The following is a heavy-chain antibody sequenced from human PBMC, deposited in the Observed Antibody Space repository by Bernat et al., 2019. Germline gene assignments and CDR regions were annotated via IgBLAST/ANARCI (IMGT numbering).Heavy chain of an antibody. CDR2: ISGSGGST. V-gene: IGHV3-23*04. Sequence: VQLVESGGGVVQPGRSLRLSCAASGFTFSRYAMSWVRQTPGKGLEWVSGISGSGGSTYYADSVRGRFTISRDNSKNTLYLQMDSLRAEDTAVYYCATQSIAAAGTVDYWGQGTLVTVSS. CDR3: ATQSIAAAGTVDY. J-gene: IGHJ4*02. D-gene: IGHD6-13*01. CDR1: GFTFSRYA.